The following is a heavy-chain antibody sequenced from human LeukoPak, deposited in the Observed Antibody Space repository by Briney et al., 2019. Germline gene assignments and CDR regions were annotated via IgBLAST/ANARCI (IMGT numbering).Heavy chain of an antibody. J-gene: IGHJ4*02. D-gene: IGHD4-23*01. CDR1: GLTFSSYV. V-gene: IGHV3-23*01. Sequence: GESLRLSCAASGLTFSSYVMNWVRQAPGKGLEWVSAISGSGDSTYYADFVKGRFTISRDNSKNTLYLQMNSLRAEGTAVYYCAKDPVAWGQGTLVTVSS. CDR3: AKDPVA. CDR2: ISGSGDST.